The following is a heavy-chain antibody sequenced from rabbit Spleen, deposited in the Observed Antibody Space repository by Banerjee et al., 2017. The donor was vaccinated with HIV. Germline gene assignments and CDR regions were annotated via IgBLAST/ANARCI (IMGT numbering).Heavy chain of an antibody. CDR3: ARDLVAVIGWNFSL. D-gene: IGHD1-1*01. J-gene: IGHJ4*01. Sequence: QLEESGGGLVQPGGSLTLTCTASGFSISSYYMNWVRQAPGKGLEWIGYIDPIFRRTYYASWVNGRFTISTHNAQNTLYLQMTSLTAADTATYFCARDLVAVIGWNFSLWGPGTLVTVS. CDR1: GFSISSYY. V-gene: IGHV1S7*01. CDR2: IDPIFRRT.